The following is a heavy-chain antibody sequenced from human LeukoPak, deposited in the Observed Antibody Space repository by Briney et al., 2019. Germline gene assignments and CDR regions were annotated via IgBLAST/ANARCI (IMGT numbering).Heavy chain of an antibody. CDR3: ARGEGARYYYGMDV. CDR1: GFTFSSYG. V-gene: IGHV3-30*03. D-gene: IGHD4/OR15-4a*01. Sequence: PGGSLRLSCAASGFTFSSYGMHWVRQAPGKGLEWVAVISYDGSNKYYADSVKGRFTISRDNSKNTLYLQMNSLRAEDTAVYYCARGEGARYYYGMDVWGQGTTVTVSS. CDR2: ISYDGSNK. J-gene: IGHJ6*02.